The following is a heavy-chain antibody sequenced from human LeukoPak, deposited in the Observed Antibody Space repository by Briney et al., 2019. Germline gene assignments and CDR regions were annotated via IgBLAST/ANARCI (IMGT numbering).Heavy chain of an antibody. D-gene: IGHD5-18*01. J-gene: IGHJ4*02. V-gene: IGHV3-23*01. CDR1: GFTFSNYA. CDR2: ISDSGGST. CDR3: AKDLKGYNYGYFDF. Sequence: PGGSLRLSCAASGFTFSNYAVSWVRQAPGKGLEWVSAISDSGGSTHHADSVKGRFTISRDNSKNTLYLQMNSLSAEDTAIYYCAKDLKGYNYGYFDFWGQGTLVTVSS.